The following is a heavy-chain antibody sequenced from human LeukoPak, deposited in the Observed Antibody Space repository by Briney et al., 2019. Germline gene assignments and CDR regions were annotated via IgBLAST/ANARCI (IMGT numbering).Heavy chain of an antibody. CDR1: GGSISTYY. Sequence: KPSETLSLTCTVSGGSISTYYWTWIRQPAGKGLEWIGRIYTSGSTNYNPSLKSRVTMSVDTSKNQFSLKLSSVTAADTAVYYCASLYVVVTANFDYWGQGTLVTVSS. J-gene: IGHJ4*02. V-gene: IGHV4-4*07. CDR3: ASLYVVVTANFDY. CDR2: IYTSGST. D-gene: IGHD2-21*02.